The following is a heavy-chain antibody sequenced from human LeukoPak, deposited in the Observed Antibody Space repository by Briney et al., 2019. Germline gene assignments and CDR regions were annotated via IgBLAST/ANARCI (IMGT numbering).Heavy chain of an antibody. Sequence: ASETLSLTCSVYGGSISSYYWSWIRQPAGKGLEWIGRIYTSGSTNYNPSLKSRVIMSVDTSKNQFSLKLSSVTAADTAVYYCARVSCSSTSCYRFDPWGQGTLVTVSS. J-gene: IGHJ5*02. CDR3: ARVSCSSTSCYRFDP. CDR2: IYTSGST. CDR1: GGSISSYY. V-gene: IGHV4-4*07. D-gene: IGHD2-2*01.